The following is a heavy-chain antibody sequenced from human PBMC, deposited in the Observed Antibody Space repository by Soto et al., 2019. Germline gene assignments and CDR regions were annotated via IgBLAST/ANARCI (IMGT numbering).Heavy chain of an antibody. D-gene: IGHD1-26*01. CDR1: GYTFTSYG. J-gene: IGHJ6*02. Sequence: QVHLVQSGAEVRKPGASVEVSCKASGYTFTSYGVSWVRQAPGQGLERMGWISIYNGNTIYAQKFQGRVTMSTHTATNIAYMQLRSLRSDDTAVYYCARAHHYGGSSYGMAVWGQGTTVTVSS. V-gene: IGHV1-18*04. CDR3: ARAHHYGGSSYGMAV. CDR2: ISIYNGNT.